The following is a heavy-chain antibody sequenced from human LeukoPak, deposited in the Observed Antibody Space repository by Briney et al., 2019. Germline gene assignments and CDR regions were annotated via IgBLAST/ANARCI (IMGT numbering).Heavy chain of an antibody. CDR1: GYSISSGYY. V-gene: IGHV4-38-2*02. CDR3: TKGRGI. D-gene: IGHD3-10*01. J-gene: IGHJ4*02. Sequence: SETLSLTCTVSGYSISSGYYWGWIRQPPGKGLEWIGSIYHSGSTYYNPSLKSRVTISVDTSKNQFSLKLTSVTAADTAVYYCTKGRGIWGQGTLVTVSS. CDR2: IYHSGST.